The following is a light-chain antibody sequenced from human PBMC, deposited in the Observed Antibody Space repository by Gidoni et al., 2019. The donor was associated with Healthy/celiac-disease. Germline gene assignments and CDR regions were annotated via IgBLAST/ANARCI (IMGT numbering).Light chain of an antibody. Sequence: EIVMTQSPATLSVSPGERATLSCRASQSVSSNLAWYQQKPGQAPRLLIYGASTRATGIPARFSGSGSGTEFTLTISSLQSEDFAVYYCQQYNNWPPGLFPFGPGTKVDIK. CDR3: QQYNNWPPGLFP. CDR1: QSVSSN. V-gene: IGKV3-15*01. CDR2: GAS. J-gene: IGKJ3*01.